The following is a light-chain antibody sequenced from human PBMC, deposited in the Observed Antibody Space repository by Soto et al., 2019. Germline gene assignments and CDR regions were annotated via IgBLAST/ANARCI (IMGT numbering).Light chain of an antibody. V-gene: IGLV1-44*01. CDR2: SNN. Sequence: QSVLTQPPSASRTPGQRVTISCSGSSSNIGSKTVNWYQQLPGTAPKILIYSNNQRPSGVPDRFSGSKSGTSASLAISGLQSEDEADYYCAAWDDSLNGWVFGGGTQLTVL. J-gene: IGLJ3*02. CDR1: SSNIGSKT. CDR3: AAWDDSLNGWV.